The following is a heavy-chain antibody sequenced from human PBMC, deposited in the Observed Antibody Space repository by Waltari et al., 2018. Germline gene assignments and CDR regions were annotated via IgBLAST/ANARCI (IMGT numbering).Heavy chain of an antibody. CDR3: ARESGSFFYFDY. D-gene: IGHD1-26*01. CDR2: IYHSGST. J-gene: IGHJ4*02. V-gene: IGHV4-38-2*02. CDR1: GYSISSGYY. Sequence: QVQLQESGPGLVKPSETLSLTCAVSGYSISSGYYWGWIRQPPGKGLEWIGSIYHSGSTYYNPSLNSRVTISVDTSKNQFSLKLSSVTAADTAVYYCARESGSFFYFDYWGQGTLVTVSS.